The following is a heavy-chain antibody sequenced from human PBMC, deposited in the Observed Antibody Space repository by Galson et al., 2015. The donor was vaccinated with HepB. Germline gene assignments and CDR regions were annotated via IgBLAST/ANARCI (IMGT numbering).Heavy chain of an antibody. Sequence: LSLTCAVSGGSISSSNWWSWVRQPPGKGLEWIGEIYHSGSTNYNPSLKSRVTISVDKSKNQFSLKLSSVTAADTAVYYCARGGELPREGAFDIWGQGTMVTVSS. CDR1: GGSISSSNW. D-gene: IGHD1-26*01. V-gene: IGHV4-4*02. CDR3: ARGGELPREGAFDI. J-gene: IGHJ3*02. CDR2: IYHSGST.